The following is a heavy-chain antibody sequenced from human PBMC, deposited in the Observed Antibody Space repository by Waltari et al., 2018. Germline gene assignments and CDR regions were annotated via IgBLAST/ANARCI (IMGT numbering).Heavy chain of an antibody. V-gene: IGHV4-34*01. J-gene: IGHJ4*02. Sequence: QVQLQQWGAGLVKPSEPLSLTCAVSGGSFIDYYWSWIRQSPGKGLEWIGEDNDNGDTNYNPSRKSRVTFSVDTSKSQISLRLNSVTAADTALYFCARVTTVRLFDYWGQGTQVTVSS. D-gene: IGHD4-17*01. CDR1: GGSFIDYY. CDR3: ARVTTVRLFDY. CDR2: DNDNGDT.